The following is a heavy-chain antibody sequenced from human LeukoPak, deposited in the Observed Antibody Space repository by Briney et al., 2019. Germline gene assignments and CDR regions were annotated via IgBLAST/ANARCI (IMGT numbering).Heavy chain of an antibody. Sequence: PSETQSLTCTVSGGSISSSSYYWGWIRQPPGKGLEWIGSIYYSGSTYYNPSLKSRVTISVDTSKNQFSLKLSSVTAPDTAVYYCARLWDYGDSVGQGTLVTVSS. J-gene: IGHJ4*02. V-gene: IGHV4-39*01. D-gene: IGHD1-26*01. CDR1: GGSISSSSYY. CDR3: ARLWDYGDS. CDR2: IYYSGST.